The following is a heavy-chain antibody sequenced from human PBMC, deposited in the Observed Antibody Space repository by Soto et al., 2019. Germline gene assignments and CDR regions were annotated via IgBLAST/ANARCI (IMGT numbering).Heavy chain of an antibody. CDR1: GFIFTRYS. Sequence: PGGSLRLSCAASGFIFTRYSMNCVRQAPGKGLEWVSSISSTTNYIYYGDSMKGRFTISRDNAKNSLYLEMNSLRAEDTAVYYCARESEDLTSNFDYWGQGTLVTVSS. V-gene: IGHV3-21*06. J-gene: IGHJ4*02. CDR2: ISSTTNYI. CDR3: ARESEDLTSNFDY.